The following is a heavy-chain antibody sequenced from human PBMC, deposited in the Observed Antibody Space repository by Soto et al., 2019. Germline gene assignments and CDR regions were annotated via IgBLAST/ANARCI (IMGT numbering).Heavy chain of an antibody. J-gene: IGHJ4*02. CDR2: ISYDERNK. V-gene: IGHV3-30*18. CDR3: AKGGSSYSDPLDD. CDR1: GFTFSFYG. D-gene: IGHD2-15*01. Sequence: QVQLVESGGGLVQPGRSLRLSCAASGFTFSFYGMHWVRQAPGKGLEWLAVISYDERNKFYADSVKGRFTISRDNSENTVSLQMNSLRTEDTAVYYCAKGGSSYSDPLDDWCQGALLTASS.